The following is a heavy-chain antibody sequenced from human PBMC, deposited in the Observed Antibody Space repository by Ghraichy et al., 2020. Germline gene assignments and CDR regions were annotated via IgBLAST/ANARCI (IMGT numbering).Heavy chain of an antibody. Sequence: ASVKVSCKASGYSFSTYGISWVRQAPGQGLEWLGWDSPYNGNTNYAPKIQDRVTMTTDTSTSTAYMELTSLRSDDTAMYFCARDRGTIATAGNFDWWGQGTLVTVSS. V-gene: IGHV1-18*01. J-gene: IGHJ4*02. CDR3: ARDRGTIATAGNFDW. CDR1: GYSFSTYG. D-gene: IGHD6-13*01. CDR2: DSPYNGNT.